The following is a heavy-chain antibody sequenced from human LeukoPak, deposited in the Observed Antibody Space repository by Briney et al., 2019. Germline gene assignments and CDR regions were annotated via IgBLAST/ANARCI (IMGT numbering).Heavy chain of an antibody. Sequence: GGSLRLSCAASGFTFTSFSFNWVRQAPGKGLEWVSSINTVATYIYYADSVRGRFTISRENAKNTVYLQMDSLRAEDTGVYYCARLRRNGDSGGFYYYYDYWGQGTLVTVSS. CDR1: GFTFTSFS. CDR2: INTVATYI. CDR3: ARLRRNGDSGGFYYYYDY. D-gene: IGHD3-22*01. J-gene: IGHJ4*02. V-gene: IGHV3-21*01.